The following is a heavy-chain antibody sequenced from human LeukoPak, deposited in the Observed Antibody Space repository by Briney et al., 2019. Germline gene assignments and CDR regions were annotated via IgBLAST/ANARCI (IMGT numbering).Heavy chain of an antibody. CDR2: IYHSGST. Sequence: SETLSLTCTVSGYSISSGYYWGCIRQPPGKGLEWIGSIYHSGSTYYNPSLKSRVTISVDTSKNQFSLKLTSVTAADTAVYYCTKGRGIWGQGTLVTVSS. CDR3: TKGRGI. D-gene: IGHD3-10*01. V-gene: IGHV4-38-2*02. J-gene: IGHJ4*02. CDR1: GYSISSGYY.